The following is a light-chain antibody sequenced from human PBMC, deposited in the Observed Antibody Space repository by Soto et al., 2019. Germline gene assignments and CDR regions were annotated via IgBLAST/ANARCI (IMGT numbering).Light chain of an antibody. CDR2: AAS. J-gene: IGKJ4*01. CDR1: QGISSY. Sequence: DIQLTQSPSFLSASVGDRVTITCRASQGISSYLAWYQQKAGKAPNLLIYAASTLQSGVPSRFRGSGSGTEVTLTISSLQPEDFATYYCQQLNTYPIGTFGGGTKVEIK. V-gene: IGKV1-9*01. CDR3: QQLNTYPIGT.